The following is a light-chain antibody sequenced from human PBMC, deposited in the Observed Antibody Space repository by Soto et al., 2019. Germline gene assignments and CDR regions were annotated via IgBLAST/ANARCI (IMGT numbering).Light chain of an antibody. CDR1: QGINDY. V-gene: IGKV1-27*01. J-gene: IGKJ2*01. CDR3: QKYDSAPYT. Sequence: DIQMTQSPSSLSASVGDRVTITCRASQGINDYLAWYQQKPGKVPKLLISAASTLQSGVPSRFSGSGSGTDFILTITSLQPEDVATYYCQKYDSAPYTFGQGNKLEIK. CDR2: AAS.